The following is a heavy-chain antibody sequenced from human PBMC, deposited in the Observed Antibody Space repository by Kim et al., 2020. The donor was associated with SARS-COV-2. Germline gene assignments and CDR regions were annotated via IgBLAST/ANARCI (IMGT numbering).Heavy chain of an antibody. V-gene: IGHV7-4-1*01. CDR3: ARDTTWQSDF. CDR1: GYSVSGYG. D-gene: IGHD1-26*01. CDR2: IDGKTGNP. J-gene: IGHJ4*02. Sequence: ASVKVSCKASGYSVSGYGMNWVRQAPGQGLEWMGWIDGKTGNPTYAQDFIGQFVFSLDTSVNTAYLQIDSLKAEDTAIYYCARDTTWQSDFWGQGTLVTVSS.